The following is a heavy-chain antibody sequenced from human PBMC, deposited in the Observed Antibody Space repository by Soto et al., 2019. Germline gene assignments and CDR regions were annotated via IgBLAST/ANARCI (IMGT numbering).Heavy chain of an antibody. CDR3: AKDQPAGDTAMVNFDY. Sequence: EVQLLESWGGLVQPGGSLRLSFAASGFTFSSYAMSWVRQAPGKGLEWVSAISGSGGSTYYADSVKGRFTISRDNSKNTLYLQMNSLRAEDTAVYYCAKDQPAGDTAMVNFDYWGQGTLVTVSS. V-gene: IGHV3-23*01. J-gene: IGHJ4*02. D-gene: IGHD5-18*01. CDR1: GFTFSSYA. CDR2: ISGSGGST.